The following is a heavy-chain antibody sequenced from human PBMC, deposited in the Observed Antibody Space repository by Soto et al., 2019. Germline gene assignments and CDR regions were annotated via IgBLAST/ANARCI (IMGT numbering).Heavy chain of an antibody. D-gene: IGHD1-26*01. J-gene: IGHJ3*02. V-gene: IGHV3-21*01. CDR3: ARDNSGGLHDAFDI. Sequence: EVQLVESGGGLVKPGGSLRLSCAGSGFTFSIYTFHWVRQAPGKGLEWVSSITSSSTYIYYADSVKGRFTISRDNAKGSVSLQLNSLRGEDTAVYYCARDNSGGLHDAFDIWGQGTMVSVS. CDR1: GFTFSIYT. CDR2: ITSSSTYI.